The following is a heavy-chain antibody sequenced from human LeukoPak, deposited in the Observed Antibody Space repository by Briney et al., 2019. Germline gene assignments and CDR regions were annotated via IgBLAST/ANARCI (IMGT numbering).Heavy chain of an antibody. CDR3: ARDACSSTSCPYYVDY. D-gene: IGHD2-2*01. CDR1: GGSISSYY. J-gene: IGHJ4*02. CDR2: IYYSRST. V-gene: IGHV4-59*01. Sequence: ASETLSLTCTVSGGSISSYYWSWIRQPPGKGVEWIGYIYYSRSTNYNPSLKSRVTISVDTSKNQFSLKLSSVTAADTAVYYCARDACSSTSCPYYVDYWGQRTLVTVSS.